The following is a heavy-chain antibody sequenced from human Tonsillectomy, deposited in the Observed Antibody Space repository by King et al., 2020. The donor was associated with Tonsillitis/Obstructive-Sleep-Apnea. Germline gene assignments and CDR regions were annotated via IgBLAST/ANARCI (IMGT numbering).Heavy chain of an antibody. CDR2: ISWNSGSI. Sequence: VQLVESGGGLVQPGRSLRLSCAASGFTFDDYAMHWVRHAPGKGLEWVSGISWNSGSIGSADSVKGRFTISRDHAKNSLYLQINSLRAEATSLYNCAKAEDIVVVPAALDYWGQGTLVTVSS. V-gene: IGHV3-9*01. D-gene: IGHD2-2*01. J-gene: IGHJ4*02. CDR1: GFTFDDYA. CDR3: AKAEDIVVVPAALDY.